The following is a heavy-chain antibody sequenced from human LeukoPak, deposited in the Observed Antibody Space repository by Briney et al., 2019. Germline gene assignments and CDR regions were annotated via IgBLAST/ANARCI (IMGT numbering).Heavy chain of an antibody. J-gene: IGHJ4*02. Sequence: PGGCLRLSCAASGFTFSNYWMSWVRPAPGKGLEWVANIKQDGSDKYYVDSVKGRFTISRDNAKNSLYLQMNSLRAEDTAVYYCARDTVATTFDYWGQGTVVTVSS. CDR3: ARDTVATTFDY. CDR1: GFTFSNYW. CDR2: IKQDGSDK. D-gene: IGHD4-17*01. V-gene: IGHV3-7*04.